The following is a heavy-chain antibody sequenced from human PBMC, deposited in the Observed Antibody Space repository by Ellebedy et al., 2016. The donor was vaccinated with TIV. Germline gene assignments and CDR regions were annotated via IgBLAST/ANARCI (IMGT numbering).Heavy chain of an antibody. D-gene: IGHD3-10*01. CDR3: ARDLWFGDPPSNCFDP. CDR2: ITWRGST. Sequence: MPSETLSLTCSVSGGSVSSGRSYWSWVRQPPGQGLEWIGYITWRGSTNYNPSLKSRITISMDTSKNQIALMVRSVTAADTAVYYCARDLWFGDPPSNCFDPWGQGTLVTVSS. V-gene: IGHV4-61*01. CDR1: GGSVSSGRSY. J-gene: IGHJ5*02.